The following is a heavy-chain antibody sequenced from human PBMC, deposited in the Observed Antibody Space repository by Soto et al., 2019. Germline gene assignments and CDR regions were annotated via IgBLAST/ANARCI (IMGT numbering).Heavy chain of an antibody. CDR3: ARSGSSIGSYDY. Sequence: EVQLVESGGGLVQPGGSLRLSCAASGFTFSDHYIDWVRQAPGKGLEWVGRTRNKGKSHTTEYAASVKGRFTISRDDSKKSLYLQMNSLKTEDTAVYYCARSGSSIGSYDYWGQGAQVTVSS. CDR1: GFTFSDHY. D-gene: IGHD2-2*01. V-gene: IGHV3-72*01. J-gene: IGHJ4*02. CDR2: TRNKGKSHTT.